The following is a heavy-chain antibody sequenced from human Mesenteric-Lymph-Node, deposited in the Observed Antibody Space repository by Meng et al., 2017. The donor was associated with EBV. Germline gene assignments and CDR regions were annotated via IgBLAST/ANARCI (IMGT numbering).Heavy chain of an antibody. V-gene: IGHV4-4*02. D-gene: IGHD1-7*01. J-gene: IGHJ4*02. CDR3: GRDQGRELINH. CDR2: VYHRGDT. Sequence: HGKWQQAGPGLVKPSGTLSLTCPVSGDSISSDIWWSWVRQPPGKGLEWIGEVYHRGDTNYNPSLKSRVDISVDKSKNQFYLSLFSVTAADTAVYYCGRDQGRELINHWGQGTLVTVSS. CDR1: GDSISSDIW.